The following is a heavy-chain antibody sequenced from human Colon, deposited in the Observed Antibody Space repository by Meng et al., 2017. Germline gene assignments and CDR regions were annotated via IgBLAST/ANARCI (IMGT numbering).Heavy chain of an antibody. D-gene: IGHD3-22*01. V-gene: IGHV4-61*01. CDR2: IYYSGST. Sequence: QLHLQYSDTERGSPSDTLSLTCSVSGGSVSIGSYYWSWIRQPPGKGMEWMGYIYYSGSTNYNPSLKSRVTISVDTSKNQFSLKLSSVTAADTAVYYCARGASDYDFDYWGQGTLVTVSS. J-gene: IGHJ4*02. CDR3: ARGASDYDFDY. CDR1: GGSVSIGSYY.